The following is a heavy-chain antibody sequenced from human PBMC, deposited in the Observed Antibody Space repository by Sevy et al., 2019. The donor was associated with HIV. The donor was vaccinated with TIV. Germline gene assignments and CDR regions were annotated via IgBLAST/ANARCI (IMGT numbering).Heavy chain of an antibody. J-gene: IGHJ1*01. Sequence: GGSLRLSCAVSGFNFSTYGMHWVRQAPGKGLEWVATISFDASNKHYADSVKGRFTISRDNFQNSLFLQMNSLRPEDTAVYYCALERLSSDVAEYFQNWGQGTLVTVSS. CDR2: ISFDASNK. V-gene: IGHV3-30*19. CDR1: GFNFSTYG. CDR3: ALERLSSDVAEYFQN. D-gene: IGHD1-1*01.